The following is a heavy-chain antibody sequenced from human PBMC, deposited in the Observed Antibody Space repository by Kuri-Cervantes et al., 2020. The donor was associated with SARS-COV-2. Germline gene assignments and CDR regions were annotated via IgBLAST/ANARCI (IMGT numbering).Heavy chain of an antibody. J-gene: IGHJ4*02. CDR1: GFTFDDYA. CDR2: ITWNSGSI. CDR3: ARRGGALGYFDY. D-gene: IGHD1-26*01. V-gene: IGHV3-9*01. Sequence: GGSLRLSCAASGFTFDDYAMHWVRQAPGKGLEWVSGITWNSGSIGYADSAKGRFTISRDNAKNSLYLQMSSLRDEDTAVYYCARRGGALGYFDYWGQGTLVTVSS.